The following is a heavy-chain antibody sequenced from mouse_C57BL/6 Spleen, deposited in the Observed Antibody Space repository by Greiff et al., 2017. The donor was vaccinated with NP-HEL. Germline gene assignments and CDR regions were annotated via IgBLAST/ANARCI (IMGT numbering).Heavy chain of an antibody. CDR1: GYTFTSYW. V-gene: IGHV1-7*01. D-gene: IGHD4-1*01. CDR2: INPSSGYT. CDR3: ARTGTGAMDY. Sequence: QVQLQQSGAELAKPGASVKLSCKASGYTFTSYWMHWVKQRPGQGLEWIGYINPSSGYTKYNQKFKDKATLTAAKSSSTAYMQLSSLTYEDSAVYYCARTGTGAMDYWGQGTSVTVSS. J-gene: IGHJ4*01.